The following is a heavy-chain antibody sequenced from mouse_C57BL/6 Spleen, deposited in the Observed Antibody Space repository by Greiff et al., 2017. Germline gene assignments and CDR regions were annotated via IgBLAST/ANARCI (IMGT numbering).Heavy chain of an antibody. Sequence: QVQLQQPEAELVKPGASVKLSCKASGYTFTSYWMHWVKQRPGRGLEWIGRIDPNSGGTKYNEKFKSKATLTVDKPSSTAYMQLSSLTSEDSAVYYCARDPKNYDYDWYFDVWGTGTTVTVSS. V-gene: IGHV1-72*01. CDR1: GYTFTSYW. D-gene: IGHD2-4*01. CDR3: ARDPKNYDYDWYFDV. CDR2: IDPNSGGT. J-gene: IGHJ1*03.